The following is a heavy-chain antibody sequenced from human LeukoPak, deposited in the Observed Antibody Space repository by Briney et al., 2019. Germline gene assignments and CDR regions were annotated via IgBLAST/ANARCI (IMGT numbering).Heavy chain of an antibody. CDR1: GGSISSGSYY. J-gene: IGHJ4*02. V-gene: IGHV4-61*01. CDR3: ARAGYGSGSYYNGNFDY. D-gene: IGHD3-10*01. Sequence: SETLSLTCTVSGGSISSGSYYWSWIRQPPGKGLEWIGYIYYSGSTNYNPSLKSRVTISVDTSKNQFSLKLSSVTAADTAVYYCARAGYGSGSYYNGNFDYWGQGTLVTVSS. CDR2: IYYSGST.